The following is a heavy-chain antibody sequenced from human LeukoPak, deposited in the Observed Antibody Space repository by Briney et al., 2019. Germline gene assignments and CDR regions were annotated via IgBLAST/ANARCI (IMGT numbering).Heavy chain of an antibody. CDR1: GGTFSSYA. J-gene: IGHJ6*03. CDR3: ARVLRFLEWSPGGYYYMDV. Sequence: SVKVSCKASGGTFSSYAISWVRQAPGQGLEWMGGIIPIFGTANYAQKFQGRLTITADESTSTAYMELSSLRSEDTAVYYCARVLRFLEWSPGGYYYMDVWGKGTTVTVSS. CDR2: IIPIFGTA. D-gene: IGHD3-3*01. V-gene: IGHV1-69*13.